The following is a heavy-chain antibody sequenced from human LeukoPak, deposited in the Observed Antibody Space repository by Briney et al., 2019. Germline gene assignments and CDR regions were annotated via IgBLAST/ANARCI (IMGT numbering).Heavy chain of an antibody. CDR2: IKKDGSEK. Sequence: PGGSLRLSCAASGFTFNGYWMSWVRQAPGKGLEWVANIKKDGSEKYYVDSVKGRFTISRDNAKTSLYLQMNSLRAEDTAVYYCAKVAEVGATGYYYYMDVWGKGTTVTISS. D-gene: IGHD1-26*01. V-gene: IGHV3-7*01. J-gene: IGHJ6*03. CDR3: AKVAEVGATGYYYYMDV. CDR1: GFTFNGYW.